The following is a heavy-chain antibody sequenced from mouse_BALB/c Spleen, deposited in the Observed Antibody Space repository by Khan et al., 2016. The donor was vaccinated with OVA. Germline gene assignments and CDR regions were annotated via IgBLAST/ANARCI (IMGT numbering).Heavy chain of an antibody. J-gene: IGHJ4*01. CDR2: IGPGSGNL. D-gene: IGHD1-1*01. Sequence: DQVKPGASVKLSCKASGYTFTSYWTNWIKQRHGQGLERVGQIGPGSGNLYYNEIFKDKETLTVDTSSSTVYNQLSSLSSEDYAVYFCARSNYYGNALYAFDSCFPVSSVTVSS. CDR1: GYTFTSYW. V-gene: IGHV1S41*01. CDR3: ARSNYYGNALYAFDS.